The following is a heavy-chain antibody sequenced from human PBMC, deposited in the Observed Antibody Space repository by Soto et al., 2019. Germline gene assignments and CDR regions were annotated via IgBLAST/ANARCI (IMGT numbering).Heavy chain of an antibody. Sequence: QVQLVESGGGVVQPGRSLRLSCAASGFRFSTYAMHWVRQAPGKGLEWVAVISYDESDKLYADSVKGRFTISKDNTKNTLYLQRNSLRVEDTALYYCVKSQFSDSGGYPLASWGQGTLVTVSS. CDR2: ISYDESDK. CDR3: VKSQFSDSGGYPLAS. V-gene: IGHV3-30*18. D-gene: IGHD3-22*01. CDR1: GFRFSTYA. J-gene: IGHJ4*02.